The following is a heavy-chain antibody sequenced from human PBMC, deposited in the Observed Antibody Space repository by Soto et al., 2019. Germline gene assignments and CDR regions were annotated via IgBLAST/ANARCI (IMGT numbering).Heavy chain of an antibody. CDR1: GGSFSGYY. CDR3: ARRRGHCSSTSCPRGVNWFDP. J-gene: IGHJ5*02. CDR2: INHSGST. D-gene: IGHD2-2*01. V-gene: IGHV4-34*01. Sequence: SDTLSLTCTVYGGSFSGYYWSWIRQPPGKGLEGIGEINHSGSTNYNPSLKSRVTISVDTSKNQFSLKLSSVTAADTAVYYCARRRGHCSSTSCPRGVNWFDPLGQGTLVTVSS.